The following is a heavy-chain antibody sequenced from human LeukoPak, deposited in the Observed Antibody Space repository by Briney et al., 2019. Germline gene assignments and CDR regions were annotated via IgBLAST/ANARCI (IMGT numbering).Heavy chain of an antibody. CDR2: IIPIFGTA. Sequence: SVKVSCKASGGTFSSYAISWVRQAPGQGLEWMGRIIPIFGTANYAQKFQGRVTITTDESTSTAYMELSSLRSEDTAVYYCARASYYYDSSGYYHYWGQGTLVTVSS. V-gene: IGHV1-69*05. D-gene: IGHD3-22*01. J-gene: IGHJ4*02. CDR3: ARASYYYDSSGYYHY. CDR1: GGTFSSYA.